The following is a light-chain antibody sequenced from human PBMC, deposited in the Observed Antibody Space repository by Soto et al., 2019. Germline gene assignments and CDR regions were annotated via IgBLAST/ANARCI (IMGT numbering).Light chain of an antibody. CDR3: QSADSSGTYVL. CDR1: ALQKQY. V-gene: IGLV3-25*03. CDR2: NDS. J-gene: IGLJ2*01. Sequence: SYELTQPPSVSVSPGQTARITCSGDALQKQYAYWYQQKPGQAPVPVIYNDSERPSGIPERFSGSSSGTTVTLTISGVQAEDEADYYCQSADSSGTYVLFGGGTKLTVL.